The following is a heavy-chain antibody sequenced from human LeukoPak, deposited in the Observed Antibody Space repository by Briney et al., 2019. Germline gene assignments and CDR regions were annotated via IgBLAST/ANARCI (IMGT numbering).Heavy chain of an antibody. J-gene: IGHJ6*04. CDR2: TYYRSMWYN. Sequence: SQTLSLTCAISGDTVSSNSAAWDWLRQSPSRGLEWLGRTYYRSMWYNDSAVSVKSRITINPDTSKNQFSLQLNSVSPEDTAVYYCTKATPGPSYYYGMDLWGKGTTVTVSS. CDR3: TKATPGPSYYYGMDL. V-gene: IGHV6-1*01. CDR1: GDTVSSNSAA.